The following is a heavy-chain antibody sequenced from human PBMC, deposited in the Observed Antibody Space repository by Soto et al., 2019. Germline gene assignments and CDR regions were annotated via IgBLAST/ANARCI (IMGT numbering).Heavy chain of an antibody. V-gene: IGHV1-69*02. J-gene: IGHJ6*03. Sequence: QVQLVQSGAEVKKPGSSVKVSCKASGGTFSSYTISWVRQAPGQGLEWMGRIIPILGIANYAQKFQGRVTITADKSTSTAYMELSSLRAEDTAVYYCAGGGGYSGYDYYYYYYMDVWGKGTTVTVSS. CDR2: IIPILGIA. D-gene: IGHD5-12*01. CDR3: AGGGGYSGYDYYYYYYMDV. CDR1: GGTFSSYT.